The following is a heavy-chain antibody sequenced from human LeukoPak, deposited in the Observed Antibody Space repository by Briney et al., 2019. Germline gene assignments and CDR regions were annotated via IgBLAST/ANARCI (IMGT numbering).Heavy chain of an antibody. CDR2: IKQDGSEK. V-gene: IGHV3-7*01. Sequence: GGSLRLSCAASGFTFSSYWMSWVRQAPGKGLEWVANIKQDGSEKYYVDSVKGRFTISKDNANTSLYLQMNSLRAEDTAVYYCARDYYDSSAYSYYFDYWGQGPLVTVSS. CDR1: GFTFSSYW. CDR3: ARDYYDSSAYSYYFDY. D-gene: IGHD3-22*01. J-gene: IGHJ4*02.